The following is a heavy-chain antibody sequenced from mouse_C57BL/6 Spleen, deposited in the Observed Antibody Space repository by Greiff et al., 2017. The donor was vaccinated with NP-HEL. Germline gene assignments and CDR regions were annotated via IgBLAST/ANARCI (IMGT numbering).Heavy chain of an antibody. Sequence: VKLQESGAELVRPGASVTLSCKASGYTFTDYEMHWVKQTPVHGLEWIGAIDPETGGTAYNQKFKGKAILTADKSSSTAYMELRSLTSEDSAVYYCTMWRDGAMDYWGQGTSVTVSS. J-gene: IGHJ4*01. CDR3: TMWRDGAMDY. CDR2: IDPETGGT. CDR1: GYTFTDYE. V-gene: IGHV1-15*01.